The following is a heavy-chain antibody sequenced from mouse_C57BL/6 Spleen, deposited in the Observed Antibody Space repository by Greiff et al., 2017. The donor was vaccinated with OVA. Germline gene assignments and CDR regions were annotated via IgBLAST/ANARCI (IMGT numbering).Heavy chain of an antibody. J-gene: IGHJ2*01. CDR1: GYTFTSYW. CDR3: ARSHYYGSSNYFDY. D-gene: IGHD1-1*01. V-gene: IGHV1-64*01. CDR2: IHPNSGST. Sequence: VQLQQPGAELVKPGASVQLSCKASGYTFTSYWMHWVKQRPGQGLEWIGMIHPNSGSTNYNEKFKSKATLTVDKSSSTAYMQLSSLTSEDSAVYYCARSHYYGSSNYFDYWGQGTTLTVSS.